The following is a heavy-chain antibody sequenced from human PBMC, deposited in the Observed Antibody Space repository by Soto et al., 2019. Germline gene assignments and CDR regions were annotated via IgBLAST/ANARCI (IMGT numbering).Heavy chain of an antibody. D-gene: IGHD6-6*01. CDR2: IYYSGST. J-gene: IGHJ4*02. CDR3: ARHVAARPGYYFDY. V-gene: IGHV4-39*01. Sequence: SETLSLTCTVSGGSISSSSYYWGWIRQPPGKGLEWIGSIYYSGSTYYNPSLKSRVTISVDTSKNQFSLKLSSVTAADTAVYYCARHVAARPGYYFDYWGQGTLVTVSS. CDR1: GGSISSSSYY.